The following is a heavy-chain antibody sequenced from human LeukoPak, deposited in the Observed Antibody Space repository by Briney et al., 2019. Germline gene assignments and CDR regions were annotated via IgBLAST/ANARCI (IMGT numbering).Heavy chain of an antibody. CDR2: ISSSSSYI. CDR1: GFTFSNFG. Sequence: GGSPRLSCAASGFTFSNFGINWVRQAPGKGPEWVSSISSSSSYISYADSVKGRFTISRDNAKNSLDLQMNSLRAEDTAVYYCAIDRYSSGWYTFDYWGQGTLVTVSS. J-gene: IGHJ4*02. CDR3: AIDRYSSGWYTFDY. D-gene: IGHD6-19*01. V-gene: IGHV3-21*01.